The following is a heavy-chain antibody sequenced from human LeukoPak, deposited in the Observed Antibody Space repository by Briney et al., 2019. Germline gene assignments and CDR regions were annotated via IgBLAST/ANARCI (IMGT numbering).Heavy chain of an antibody. CDR3: ARDNYFDY. J-gene: IGHJ4*02. CDR2: INPNSGGT. Sequence: ASVKVSCKASGYTFTVYYMNWGRQAPGQGLEWMGWINPNSGGTNYAQKFQGRVTMTRDTSISTAYMELSRLKSDDTAVYYCARDNYFDYWGQGTLVTVSS. V-gene: IGHV1-2*02. CDR1: GYTFTVYY.